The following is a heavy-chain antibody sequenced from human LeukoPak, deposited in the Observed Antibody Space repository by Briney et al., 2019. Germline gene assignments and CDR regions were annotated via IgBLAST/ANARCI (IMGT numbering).Heavy chain of an antibody. V-gene: IGHV3-30-3*01. Sequence: GGSLRLSCAASGFTFSDYYMSWIRQAPGKGLEWVAVISFDGSSKYYADSVKGRFTISRDDSKNTLYLQMNSLRAEDRAVYYCVGSGSYHYFDYWGQGSLVTVSS. D-gene: IGHD3-10*01. J-gene: IGHJ4*02. CDR1: GFTFSDYY. CDR2: ISFDGSSK. CDR3: VGSGSYHYFDY.